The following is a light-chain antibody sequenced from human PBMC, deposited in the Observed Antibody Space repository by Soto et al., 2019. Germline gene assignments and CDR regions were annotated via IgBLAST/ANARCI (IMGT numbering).Light chain of an antibody. V-gene: IGKV1-5*03. Sequence: DVQMTQSPSTLSASVGDRVTITCRASQSVSSWLAWYQQKPGKAPKLLIYKASNLESGVPSRFSGSGSGTEFPLTISSLQPDDFAIYYCQQYNSDFTFGPGTKVDLK. CDR1: QSVSSW. CDR3: QQYNSDFT. J-gene: IGKJ3*01. CDR2: KAS.